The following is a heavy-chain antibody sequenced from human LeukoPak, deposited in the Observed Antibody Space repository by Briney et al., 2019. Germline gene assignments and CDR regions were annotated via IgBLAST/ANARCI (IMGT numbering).Heavy chain of an antibody. CDR3: AREEHRLAEAGTSAFDL. D-gene: IGHD6-13*01. CDR1: GFTFSSYW. V-gene: IGHV3-7*03. CDR2: IKQDGSEK. Sequence: PGGSLRLSCAASGFTFSSYWMSWVRQAPGKGLEWVANIKQDGSEKYYVDSVEGRFTISRDNAKNTVYLQMSSLRVEDTAIYFCAREEHRLAEAGTSAFDLGGQGTLVTVSP. J-gene: IGHJ3*01.